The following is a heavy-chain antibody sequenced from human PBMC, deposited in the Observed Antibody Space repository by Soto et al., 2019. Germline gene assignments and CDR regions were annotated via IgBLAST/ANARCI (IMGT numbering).Heavy chain of an antibody. D-gene: IGHD2-21*02. Sequence: SETLSLTCTVSGGSISSYYWSWIRQPPGKGLEWIGYIYYSGSTNYNPTLKSPVTISVDTSKNQFSLKLSSVTAADTAVYYCVRIGGNSYYYDYWGQGTLVTVSS. CDR3: VRIGGNSYYYDY. CDR1: GGSISSYY. V-gene: IGHV4-59*01. J-gene: IGHJ4*02. CDR2: IYYSGST.